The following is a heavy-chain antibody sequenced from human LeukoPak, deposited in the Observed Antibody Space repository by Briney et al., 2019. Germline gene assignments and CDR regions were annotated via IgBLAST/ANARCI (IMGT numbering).Heavy chain of an antibody. J-gene: IGHJ4*02. CDR2: IRSKAYGGTT. Sequence: GGSLRLSCTASGFTFGDYAMSWFRQAPGKGLEWVGFIRSKAYGGTTEYAASVKGRFTISRDDSKSIAYLQMNSLKTEDTAVYYCTRAPDIVVVPAADFDYWGQGTLVTVSS. CDR1: GFTFGDYA. D-gene: IGHD2-2*01. V-gene: IGHV3-49*03. CDR3: TRAPDIVVVPAADFDY.